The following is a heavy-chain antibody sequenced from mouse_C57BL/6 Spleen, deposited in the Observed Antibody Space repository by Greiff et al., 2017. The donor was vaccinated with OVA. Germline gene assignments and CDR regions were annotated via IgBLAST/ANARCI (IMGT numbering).Heavy chain of an antibody. Sequence: QVQLKESGAELVRPGSSVKLSCKASGYTFTSYWMHWVKQRPIQGLEWIGNIDPSDSETHYNQKFKDKATLTVDKSSSTAYMQLSSLTSEDSAVYYCARRRFDYWGQGTTLTVSS. CDR1: GYTFTSYW. J-gene: IGHJ2*01. CDR3: ARRRFDY. CDR2: IDPSDSET. V-gene: IGHV1-52*01.